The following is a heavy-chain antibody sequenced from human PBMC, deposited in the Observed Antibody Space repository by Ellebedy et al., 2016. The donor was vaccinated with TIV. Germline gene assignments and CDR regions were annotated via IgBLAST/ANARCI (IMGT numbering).Heavy chain of an antibody. CDR2: IYPGDSHT. J-gene: IGHJ2*01. V-gene: IGHV5-51*01. Sequence: GGSLRLSCKSSGYSFTNYWIGWVRQMPGKGLEWMGIIYPGDSHTTYSPSFQGQVTMSADKSISTAYLPWSSLKASDTAMYYCARYSGGTYNYFDLWGRGTLVTVSS. D-gene: IGHD2-15*01. CDR3: ARYSGGTYNYFDL. CDR1: GYSFTNYW.